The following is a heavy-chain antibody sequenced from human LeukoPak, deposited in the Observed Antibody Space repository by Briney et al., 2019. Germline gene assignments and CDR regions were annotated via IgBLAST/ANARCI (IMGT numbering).Heavy chain of an antibody. CDR2: IYYSGST. D-gene: IGHD3-22*01. V-gene: IGHV4-39*01. Sequence: SETLSLTCTVSGGSIRSSSYHWGWIRQPPGKGLEWIGTIYYSGSTYYNPSLKSRVTISVDTSKNQFFLRLGSVTAADTGVYHCARIKDYDSSGSNYFDYWGQGTLVTVSS. CDR3: ARIKDYDSSGSNYFDY. CDR1: GGSIRSSSYH. J-gene: IGHJ4*02.